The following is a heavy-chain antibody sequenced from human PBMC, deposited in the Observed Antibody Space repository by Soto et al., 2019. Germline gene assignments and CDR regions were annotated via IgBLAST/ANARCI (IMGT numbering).Heavy chain of an antibody. CDR1: GYTFTSYG. CDR2: ISAYNGNT. V-gene: IGHV1-18*01. CDR3: ARVVVVVVPAATEYFDY. J-gene: IGHJ4*02. Sequence: ASVKVSCKASGYTFTSYGISWVRQAPGQGLEWMGWISAYNGNTNYAQKLQGRVTMTTDTSTSTAYMELRSLRSDDTAVYYCARVVVVVVPAATEYFDYWGQGTLVT. D-gene: IGHD2-2*01.